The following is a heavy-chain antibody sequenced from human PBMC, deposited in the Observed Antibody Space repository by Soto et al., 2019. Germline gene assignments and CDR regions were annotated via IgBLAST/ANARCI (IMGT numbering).Heavy chain of an antibody. Sequence: QVQLQESGPGLVKPSETLSLTCTVSGGSMRGQHWSWIRQPPGKGLEWIGHHSDSTNYNPSLKSRIPIATDTSNNPFSLNLSSVTAADTAVYYCATYTVGEGGRGYWGQGTLVTVSS. CDR1: GGSMRGQH. CDR2: HHSDST. J-gene: IGHJ4*02. CDR3: ATYTVGEGGRGY. V-gene: IGHV4-4*09. D-gene: IGHD3-16*01.